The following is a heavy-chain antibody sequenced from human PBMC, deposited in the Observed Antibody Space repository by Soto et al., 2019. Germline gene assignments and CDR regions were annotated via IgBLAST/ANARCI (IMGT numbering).Heavy chain of an antibody. D-gene: IGHD2-21*02. V-gene: IGHV3-30-3*01. CDR3: ARGQPPPLYCGGDCSNYYFDY. CDR1: GFTFSSYA. CDR2: ISYDGSNK. Sequence: GGSLRLSCAASGFTFSSYAMHWVRQAPGKGLEWVAVISYDGSNKYYADSVKGRFTISRDNSKNTLYLQMNSLRAEDTAVYYCARGQPPPLYCGGDCSNYYFDYWGQGTLVTVSS. J-gene: IGHJ4*02.